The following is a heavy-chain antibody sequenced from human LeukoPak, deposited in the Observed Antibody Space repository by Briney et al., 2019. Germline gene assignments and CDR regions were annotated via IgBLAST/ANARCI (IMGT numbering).Heavy chain of an antibody. CDR1: GFTFSSCW. CDR2: IKRDGSEK. V-gene: IGHV3-7*01. J-gene: IGHJ3*02. Sequence: PGGSLRLPCAAFGFTFSSCWMSWVRQAPGKGLEGVAKIKRDGSEKHYVDSVKGRFTISRDNAKNSLYLQMDSLRPEDTAVYHCARDLAGPPQEAFDIWGQGTMVTVSP. CDR3: ARDLAGPPQEAFDI.